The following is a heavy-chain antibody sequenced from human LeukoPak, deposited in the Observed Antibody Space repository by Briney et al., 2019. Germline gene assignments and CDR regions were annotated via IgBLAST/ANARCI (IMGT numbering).Heavy chain of an antibody. CDR3: AREYYYDSSGYQYPQFDY. Sequence: SVKVSCKASGGTFSSYTISWVRQAPGQGLEWMGGIIPIFGTANYAQKFQGRVTITADESTSTAYMELSSLRSEDTAVYYCAREYYYDSSGYQYPQFDYWGQGTLVTVSS. J-gene: IGHJ4*02. CDR1: GGTFSSYT. V-gene: IGHV1-69*13. D-gene: IGHD3-22*01. CDR2: IIPIFGTA.